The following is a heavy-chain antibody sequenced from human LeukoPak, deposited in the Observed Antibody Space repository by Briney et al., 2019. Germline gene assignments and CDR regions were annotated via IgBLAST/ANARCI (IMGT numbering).Heavy chain of an antibody. CDR1: RYTFTSYY. V-gene: IGHV1-46*01. Sequence: ASVKVSCKASRYTFTSYYMHWVRQAPGQGLEWMGIINPSGGSTSYAQKFQGRVTMTRDTSTSTVYMELSSLRSEDTAVYYCARAQPLYGMDVWGQGTTVTVSS. CDR2: INPSGGST. CDR3: ARAQPLYGMDV. J-gene: IGHJ6*02.